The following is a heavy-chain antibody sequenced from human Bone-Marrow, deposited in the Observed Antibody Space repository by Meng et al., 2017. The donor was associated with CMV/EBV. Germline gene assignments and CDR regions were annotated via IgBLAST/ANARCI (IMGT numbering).Heavy chain of an antibody. CDR1: GFTFSSYA. CDR3: AGGGVATFDAFDI. Sequence: GGSLRLSCAASGFTFSSYAMHWVRQAPGKGLEWVAVISYDGSNKYYADSVKGRFTIPRDNSKNTLYLQMNSLRAEDTAVYYCAGGGVATFDAFDIWGQGTMVTVSS. V-gene: IGHV3-30*04. D-gene: IGHD5-12*01. CDR2: ISYDGSNK. J-gene: IGHJ3*02.